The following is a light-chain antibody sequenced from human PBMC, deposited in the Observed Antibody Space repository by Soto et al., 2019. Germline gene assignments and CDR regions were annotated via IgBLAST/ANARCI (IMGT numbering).Light chain of an antibody. V-gene: IGLV1-47*02. J-gene: IGLJ3*02. Sequence: QSVLTQPPSASGTPGQRVTISCSGRFSNIGSNYVYWYQQLPGTAPKLLIFTNDQRTSGVPGRFSGSKSGTSAFLAISGLRSEDEADYYCAVWDDSLRGWVFGGGTKVTVL. CDR2: TND. CDR3: AVWDDSLRGWV. CDR1: FSNIGSNY.